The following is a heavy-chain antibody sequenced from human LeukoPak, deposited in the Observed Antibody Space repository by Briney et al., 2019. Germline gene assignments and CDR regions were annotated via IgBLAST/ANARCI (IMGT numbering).Heavy chain of an antibody. CDR1: GFTFSTYG. V-gene: IGHV3-23*01. Sequence: GGSLRLSCAASGFTFSTYGMSWVRQAPGKGLEWVSAMSGSGDRTYYADSVKGRFTISRDNAKNSLYLQMNCLRAEDTAVYYCARESFKDFTAPDAFDIWGQGTMVTVSS. J-gene: IGHJ3*02. D-gene: IGHD3-3*01. CDR3: ARESFKDFTAPDAFDI. CDR2: MSGSGDRT.